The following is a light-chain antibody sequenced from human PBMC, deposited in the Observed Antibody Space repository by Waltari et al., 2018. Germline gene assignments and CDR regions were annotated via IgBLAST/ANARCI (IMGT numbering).Light chain of an antibody. J-gene: IGLJ3*02. CDR3: CSYAGSRTWV. CDR1: NSDIGSYNL. V-gene: IGLV2-23*01. Sequence: QSALTQPASVSGSSGQSITISCIGTNSDIGSYNLVSWYQQHPGKVPKLMIYEDIKRPSGSSDRFSASTSGNSASLRISGLQAEDEADYYCCSYAGSRTWVFGGGTKVTVL. CDR2: EDI.